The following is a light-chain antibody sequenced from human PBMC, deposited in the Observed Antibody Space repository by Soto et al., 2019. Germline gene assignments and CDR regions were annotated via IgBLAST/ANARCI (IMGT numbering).Light chain of an antibody. CDR1: GSDVGGYDY. CDR2: EVT. J-gene: IGLJ1*01. V-gene: IGLV2-14*01. Sequence: QSALTPPASVSGSPGQSITISCTGTGSDVGGYDYVSWYQHHPGKAPKVMIYEVTNRPSGVSNRFSGSKSGNTASLTISGLLAEDEADYYCSSYTSSSTDVFGTGTKGTVL. CDR3: SSYTSSSTDV.